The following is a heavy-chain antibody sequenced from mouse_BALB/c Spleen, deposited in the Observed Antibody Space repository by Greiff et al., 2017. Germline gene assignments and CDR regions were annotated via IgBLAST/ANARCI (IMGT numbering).Heavy chain of an antibody. CDR1: GFTFTDYY. Sequence: EVKLMESGGGLVQPGGSLRLSCATSGFTFTDYYMSWVRQPPGKALEWLGFIRNKANGYTTEYSASVKGRFTISRDNSQSILYLQMNTLRAEDSATYYCARDSYRYDDAMDYWGQGTSVTVSS. CDR3: ARDSYRYDDAMDY. V-gene: IGHV7-3*02. D-gene: IGHD2-14*01. J-gene: IGHJ4*01. CDR2: IRNKANGYTT.